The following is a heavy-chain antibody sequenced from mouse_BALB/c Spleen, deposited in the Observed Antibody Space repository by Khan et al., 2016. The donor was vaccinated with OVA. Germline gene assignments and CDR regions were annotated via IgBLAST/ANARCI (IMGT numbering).Heavy chain of an antibody. J-gene: IGHJ3*01. Sequence: QVQLKQSGPGLVQPSQSLSITCTVSGFSLTRYGVHWVRQSPGKGLEWLGVIWSGGSTDYNADFISRLSISKDNSKSQVFFKMSSLQANDTAIYYCARNYDYDEGLAYGGQGTLVTVSA. CDR3: ARNYDYDEGLAY. CDR2: IWSGGST. D-gene: IGHD2-4*01. V-gene: IGHV2-2*02. CDR1: GFSLTRYG.